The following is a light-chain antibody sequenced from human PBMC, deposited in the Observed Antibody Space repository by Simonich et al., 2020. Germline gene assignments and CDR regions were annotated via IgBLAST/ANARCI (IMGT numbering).Light chain of an antibody. CDR3: SSYTSSSTLV. CDR2: DVR. Sequence: QSALTQPASVSGSPGQSITISCTETSSDVGGYNYVSWYQQQPGKAPKLMIYDVRKRPSGVSNRFSGYKSGNTASLTISGLQAEDEADYYCSSYTSSSTLVFGGGTKLTVL. J-gene: IGLJ2*01. CDR1: SSDVGGYNY. V-gene: IGLV2-14*01.